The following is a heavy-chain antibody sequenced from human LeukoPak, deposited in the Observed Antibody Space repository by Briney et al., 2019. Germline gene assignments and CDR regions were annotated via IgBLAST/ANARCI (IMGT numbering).Heavy chain of an antibody. V-gene: IGHV3-23*01. CDR2: IRGNGNT. D-gene: IGHD3-3*01. J-gene: IGHJ3*02. CDR3: ARVRDKSGYYSRNKNVFDI. Sequence: GGSLRLSCAASGFTFSSYAMSWVRQAPGKGLEWVSGIRGNGNTYYANSVKGRFTISRDNSRNTLYLQMDSLRAEDTAVYYCARVRDKSGYYSRNKNVFDIWGQGTMVTVSS. CDR1: GFTFSSYA.